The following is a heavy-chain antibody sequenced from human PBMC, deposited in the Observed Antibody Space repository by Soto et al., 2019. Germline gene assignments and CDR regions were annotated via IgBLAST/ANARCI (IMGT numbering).Heavy chain of an antibody. CDR1: GGSISSSSYF. Sequence: SETLSLTCPFSGGSISSSSYFWGWIRQPPGKGLEWIGSIYYSGSTYYNPSLKSRVTISVDTSKNQFSLKLSSVTAADTAVYYCARHPIPYSGYERYYFDYWGQGTLGTVSS. V-gene: IGHV4-39*01. CDR3: ARHPIPYSGYERYYFDY. D-gene: IGHD5-12*01. J-gene: IGHJ4*02. CDR2: IYYSGST.